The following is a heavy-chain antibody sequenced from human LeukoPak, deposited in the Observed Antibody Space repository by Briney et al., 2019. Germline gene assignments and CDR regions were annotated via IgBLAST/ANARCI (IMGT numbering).Heavy chain of an antibody. CDR3: ARGTITMIVVVTPAFDY. D-gene: IGHD3-22*01. CDR1: GGSFSGYY. V-gene: IGHV4-34*01. CDR2: INHSGST. J-gene: IGHJ4*02. Sequence: SETLSLTCAVYGGSFSGYYWSWIRQPPGKGLEWIGEINHSGSTNYNPSLKSRVTISVDTCKNQFSLKMSSVIAADTAVYYCARGTITMIVVVTPAFDYWGQGTLVTVSS.